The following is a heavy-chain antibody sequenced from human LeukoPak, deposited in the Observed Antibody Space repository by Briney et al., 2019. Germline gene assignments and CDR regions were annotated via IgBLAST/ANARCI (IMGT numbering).Heavy chain of an antibody. CDR3: ARDYSTYPYPEVTLDY. CDR2: MYYSGST. D-gene: IGHD4-11*01. Sequence: PSETLSLTCTVSGGSISTNNYYWGWIRQPPGKGLEWIGSMYYSGSTYYNPSLQSRVTISVGTSKNQFSLKLSSVTAADTAVYYCARDYSTYPYPEVTLDYWGQGSLVTVAS. V-gene: IGHV4-39*02. CDR1: GGSISTNNYY. J-gene: IGHJ4*02.